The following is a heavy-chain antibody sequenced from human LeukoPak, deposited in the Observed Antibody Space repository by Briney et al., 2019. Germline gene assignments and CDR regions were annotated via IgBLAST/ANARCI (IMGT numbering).Heavy chain of an antibody. Sequence: GESLKISCQGSGYTFTNYWIGWVRQMSAKGLEWMGIIYPGDSDTRYSPSFQGQVTISADKSISTAYLQWSSLKASDTAVYYCARRMYGDYQDYFDFWGQGTLVTVSS. CDR2: IYPGDSDT. J-gene: IGHJ4*02. CDR3: ARRMYGDYQDYFDF. CDR1: GYTFTNYW. D-gene: IGHD4-17*01. V-gene: IGHV5-51*01.